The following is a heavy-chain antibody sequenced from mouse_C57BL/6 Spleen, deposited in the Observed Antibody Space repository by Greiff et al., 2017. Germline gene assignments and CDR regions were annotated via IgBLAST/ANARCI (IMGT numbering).Heavy chain of an antibody. CDR1: GYAFSSSW. Sequence: VQLQQSGPELVKPGASVKISCKASGYAFSSSWMNWVKQRPGKGLEWIGRIYPGDGDTNYNGKFKGKATLTADKSSSTAYMQRSSLTSEDAAVYVCAVYYGSSYAWYFDVWGTGTTVTVSS. J-gene: IGHJ1*03. D-gene: IGHD1-1*01. CDR3: AVYYGSSYAWYFDV. CDR2: IYPGDGDT. V-gene: IGHV1-82*01.